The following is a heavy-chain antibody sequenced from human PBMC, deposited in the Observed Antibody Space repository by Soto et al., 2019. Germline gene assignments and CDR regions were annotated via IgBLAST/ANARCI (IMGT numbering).Heavy chain of an antibody. CDR3: ARSQGSSASLEIYYYYYYGMDV. D-gene: IGHD2-2*01. V-gene: IGHV1-69*01. CDR2: IIPISGTA. Sequence: QVQLVQSGAEVKKPGSSVKVSCKASGGTFSSYAISWVRQAPGQGLEWMGGIIPISGTANYAQKFQGRVTIPADESTSTAYMEVSSLSYEDTAVYYCARSQGSSASLEIYYYYYYGMDVWGQGTTVIVSS. CDR1: GGTFSSYA. J-gene: IGHJ6*02.